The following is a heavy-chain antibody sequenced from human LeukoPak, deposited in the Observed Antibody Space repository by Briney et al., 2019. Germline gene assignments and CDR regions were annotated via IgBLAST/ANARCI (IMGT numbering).Heavy chain of an antibody. CDR3: AKDLQWELPRGDALDI. J-gene: IGHJ3*02. V-gene: IGHV1-2*02. CDR1: GYTFTGYY. CDR2: INPNSGGT. D-gene: IGHD1-26*01. Sequence: SVKVSCKASGYTFTGYYMHWVRQAPGQGLEWMGWINPNSGGTNYAQKFQGRVTMTRNTSISTAYMELSRLRSDDTAVYYCAKDLQWELPRGDALDIWGQGTMVTVSS.